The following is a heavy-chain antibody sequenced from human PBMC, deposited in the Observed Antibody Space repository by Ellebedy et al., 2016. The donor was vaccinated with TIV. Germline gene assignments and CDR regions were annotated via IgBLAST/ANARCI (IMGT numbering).Heavy chain of an antibody. CDR1: GFTFSGAW. CDR3: ARDNYCGGDCYPDWYFDL. D-gene: IGHD2-21*01. J-gene: IGHJ2*01. V-gene: IGHV3-15*07. Sequence: GGSLRLXXVASGFTFSGAWMHWVRQSPGKGLEWVARIKSKVDGGTTDYAAPVQGRFTISRDDSEDTLYLQMNSLRDEDTAVYYCARDNYCGGDCYPDWYFDLWGRGTLVTVSS. CDR2: IKSKVDGGTT.